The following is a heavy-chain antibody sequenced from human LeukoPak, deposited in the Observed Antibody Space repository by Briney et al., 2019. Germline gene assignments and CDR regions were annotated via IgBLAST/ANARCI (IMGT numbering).Heavy chain of an antibody. Sequence: ASVKVSCKTSGYTFTSSGITWVRQAPGQGLEWMGWISTYNGYSKCAQNLQGRVTMTADTSTSTAYMELSSLRSDNTAVYYCAKNSSGGYSDYWGQGTLVTVSS. V-gene: IGHV1-18*01. J-gene: IGHJ4*02. CDR1: GYTFTSSG. D-gene: IGHD6-19*01. CDR2: ISTYNGYS. CDR3: AKNSSGGYSDY.